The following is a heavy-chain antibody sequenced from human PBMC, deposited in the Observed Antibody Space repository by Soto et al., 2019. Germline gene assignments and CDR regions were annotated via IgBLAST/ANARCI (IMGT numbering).Heavy chain of an antibody. V-gene: IGHV3-30*18. D-gene: IGHD2-21*02. Sequence: GGSLRLSCAASGFTFSSYGMHWVRQAPGKGLEWVAVISYDGSNKYYADSVKGRFTISRDNSKNTLYLQMNSLRAEDTAVYYCAKSCGGDCYQIDYWGKGTLVTVSS. J-gene: IGHJ4*02. CDR3: AKSCGGDCYQIDY. CDR1: GFTFSSYG. CDR2: ISYDGSNK.